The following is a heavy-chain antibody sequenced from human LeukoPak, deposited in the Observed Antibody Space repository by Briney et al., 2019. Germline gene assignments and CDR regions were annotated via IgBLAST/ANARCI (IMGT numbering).Heavy chain of an antibody. V-gene: IGHV1-46*01. J-gene: IGHJ3*02. D-gene: IGHD2-21*02. Sequence: ASVKVSCKASGYTFTSYYMHWVRQAPGQGLEWMGIINPSGGSTSYAQKFQGRVTMTRDMSTSTVYMELSSLRSEDTAVYYCPRDRGGDTHLDAFDIWGQGTMVTVSS. CDR2: INPSGGST. CDR3: PRDRGGDTHLDAFDI. CDR1: GYTFTSYY.